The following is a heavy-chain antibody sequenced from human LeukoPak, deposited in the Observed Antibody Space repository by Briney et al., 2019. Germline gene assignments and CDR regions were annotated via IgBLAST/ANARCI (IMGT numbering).Heavy chain of an antibody. CDR2: IYTSGST. D-gene: IGHD1-26*01. CDR3: ARGVGATVWYFDY. Sequence: SETLSLTCTVSGGSISNYYWRWIRQPDGKGLEWIGRIYTSGSTSYNPSLKSRVTMSVDTSKNQFSLKLSSVTAADTAVYYCARGVGATVWYFDYWGQGTLVTVSS. V-gene: IGHV4-4*07. CDR1: GGSISNYY. J-gene: IGHJ4*02.